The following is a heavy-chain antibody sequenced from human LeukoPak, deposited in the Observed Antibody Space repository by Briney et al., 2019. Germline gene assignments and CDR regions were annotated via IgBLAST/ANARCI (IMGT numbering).Heavy chain of an antibody. CDR3: ASTKYSSSPLDY. CDR1: GGSISSGGYY. J-gene: IGHJ4*02. V-gene: IGHV4-61*02. CDR2: IYTSGST. Sequence: SQTLSLTCTVSGGSISSGGYYWSWIRQPAGKGLEWIGRIYTSGSTNYNPSLKSRVTMSVDTSKNQFSLKLSSVTAADTAVYYCASTKYSSSPLDYWGQGTLVTVSS. D-gene: IGHD6-6*01.